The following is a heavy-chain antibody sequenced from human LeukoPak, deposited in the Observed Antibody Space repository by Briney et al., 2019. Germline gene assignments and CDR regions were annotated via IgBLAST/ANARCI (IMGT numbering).Heavy chain of an antibody. CDR3: ARASPYGGSVRELYSGKYYFDY. Sequence: SVKVSCKASGGTFSSYAISWVRQAPGQGLEWMGGIIPMIGITNYAQRFQGRVTINADESTSTAYMELSSLRSEDTAVYYCARASPYGGSVRELYSGKYYFDYWGQGTLVTVSS. CDR2: IIPMIGIT. J-gene: IGHJ4*02. CDR1: GGTFSSYA. D-gene: IGHD1-26*01. V-gene: IGHV1-69*10.